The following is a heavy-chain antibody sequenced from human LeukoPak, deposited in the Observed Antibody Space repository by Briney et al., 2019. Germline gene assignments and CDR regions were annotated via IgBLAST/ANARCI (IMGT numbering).Heavy chain of an antibody. CDR3: ARDAPYYYDSTPGY. J-gene: IGHJ4*02. Sequence: GGSLRLSCAASGFTFSSYWMSWVRQAPGKGLEWVANIKQDGSEKYYVDSVKGRFTISRDNAKNSLYLQMNSLRAEDTAVYYCARDAPYYYDSTPGYWGQGTLVTVSS. D-gene: IGHD3-22*01. CDR2: IKQDGSEK. CDR1: GFTFSSYW. V-gene: IGHV3-7*01.